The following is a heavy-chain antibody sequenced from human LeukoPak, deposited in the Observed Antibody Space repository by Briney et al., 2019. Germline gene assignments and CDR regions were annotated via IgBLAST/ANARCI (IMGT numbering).Heavy chain of an antibody. CDR1: GFTFSSYD. CDR3: ARGAAGFDY. CDR2: IGTVGGT. D-gene: IGHD6-13*01. J-gene: IGHJ4*02. Sequence: GSLRLSCAASGFTFSSYDMHWVPQAPGEGLEWVSGIGTVGGTFYVGSVKGRFTISRENAKNSLYLQMNSLRAGDTAVYYCARGAAGFDYWGQGTLVTVSS. V-gene: IGHV3-13*04.